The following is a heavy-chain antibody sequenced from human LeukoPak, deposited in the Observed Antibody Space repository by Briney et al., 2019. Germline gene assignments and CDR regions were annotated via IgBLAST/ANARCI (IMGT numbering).Heavy chain of an antibody. D-gene: IGHD3-10*01. Sequence: PSETLSLTCTVSGGSISSSSYYWGWIRQPPGKGLEWIGSIYYSGSTFHNPSLKSRVTISVEKSKNKFSLNLSSVTAAATAVYYCASYGSEQLWGQGTLVTVSS. J-gene: IGHJ4*02. CDR3: ASYGSEQL. CDR1: GGSISSSSYY. CDR2: IYYSGST. V-gene: IGHV4-39*01.